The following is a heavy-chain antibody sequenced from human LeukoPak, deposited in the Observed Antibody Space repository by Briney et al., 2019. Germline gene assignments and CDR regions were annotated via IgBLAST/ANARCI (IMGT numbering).Heavy chain of an antibody. CDR3: AREICADRLLYWYFDL. CDR2: IGGSGGST. D-gene: IGHD4/OR15-4a*01. CDR1: GFPFSSYA. Sequence: GGSLRLSCAASGFPFSSYAMSWVRQAPGKGLEWVSAIGGSGGSTYYADSVKGRFTISRDNSKNTLYLEMNSLRVEDTALYYCAREICADRLLYWYFDLWGRGALVTVSS. V-gene: IGHV3-23*01. J-gene: IGHJ2*01.